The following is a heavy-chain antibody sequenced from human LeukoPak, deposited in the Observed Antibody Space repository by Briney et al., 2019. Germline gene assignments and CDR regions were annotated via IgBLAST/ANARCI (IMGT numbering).Heavy chain of an antibody. CDR2: IDTSSSTI. V-gene: IGHV3-48*01. D-gene: IGHD3-16*01. CDR3: ARDDPKRGLDY. J-gene: IGHJ4*02. Sequence: GGSLRLSCAASGFTFSNYNMNWVRQAPGKGLEWVSDIDTSSSTIYYADSVKGRFTISRDNAKNSLYLQMNSLRAEDTAVYYCARDDPKRGLDYWGQGTLVTVSS. CDR1: GFTFSNYN.